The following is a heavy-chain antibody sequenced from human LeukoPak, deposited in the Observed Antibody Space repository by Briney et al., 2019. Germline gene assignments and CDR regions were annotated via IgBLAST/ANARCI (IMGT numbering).Heavy chain of an antibody. J-gene: IGHJ5*02. CDR2: INPNSGGT. CDR3: AREGRYCSGGSCYSLGWFDP. CDR1: GYTFTSYY. Sequence: GASVKVSCKASGYTFTSYYMHWVRQAPGQGLEWMGWINPNSGGTNYAQKFQGRVTMTRDTSISTAYMELSRLRSDDTAVHYCAREGRYCSGGSCYSLGWFDPWGQGTLVTVSS. D-gene: IGHD2-15*01. V-gene: IGHV1-2*02.